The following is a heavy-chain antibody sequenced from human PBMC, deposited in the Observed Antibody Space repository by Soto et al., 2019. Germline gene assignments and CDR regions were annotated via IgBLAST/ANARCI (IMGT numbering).Heavy chain of an antibody. J-gene: IGHJ4*02. CDR3: AGRPSGLRWGTGYYFDY. V-gene: IGHV4-59*08. CDR2: IYYSGST. Sequence: SETLSLTCTVSGGSISSYYWSWIRQPPGKGLEWIGYIYYSGSTNYNPSLKSRVTISVDTSKNQFSLKLSSVTAADTAVYYCAGRPSGLRWGTGYYFDYWGQGTLVTVSS. D-gene: IGHD5-12*01. CDR1: GGSISSYY.